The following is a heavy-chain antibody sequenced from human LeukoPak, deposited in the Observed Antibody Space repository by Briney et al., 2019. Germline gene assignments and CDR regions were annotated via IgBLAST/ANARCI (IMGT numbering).Heavy chain of an antibody. D-gene: IGHD1-14*01. Sequence: PGGSLRLSCAASGFTVSSNYMSWVRQAPGKGLEWVSVIYSGGSTYYADSVKGRFTISRDNSKNTLYLQMNSLRAEDTAVYYCARDGPDNHGSMDVWGQGTTVTVSS. CDR2: IYSGGST. CDR1: GFTVSSNY. J-gene: IGHJ6*02. V-gene: IGHV3-53*01. CDR3: ARDGPDNHGSMDV.